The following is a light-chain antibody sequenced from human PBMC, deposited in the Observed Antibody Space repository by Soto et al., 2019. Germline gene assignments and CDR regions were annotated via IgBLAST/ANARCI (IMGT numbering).Light chain of an antibody. CDR2: GAS. Sequence: EIVLTQSPGTLSLSPGERATLSCRASQSVSSSYLAWYQQNRGQAPRLLIYGASSRAPGIPNRFGGSGSGTDFTLTIGRRGPEDFAVYYCRQYGSSRWTFGQGSKVEI. CDR3: RQYGSSRWT. CDR1: QSVSSSY. J-gene: IGKJ1*01. V-gene: IGKV3-20*01.